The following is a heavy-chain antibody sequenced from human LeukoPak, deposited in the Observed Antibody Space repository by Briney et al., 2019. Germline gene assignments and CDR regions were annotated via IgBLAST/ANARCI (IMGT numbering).Heavy chain of an antibody. Sequence: GGSLRLSCAASGFIVSHNYMSWVRQAPGKGLESVSLIYSGGSTYYADSVKGRFTISRDNSKNTLYPQMNGLRAEDTAVFYCAKEIWPTVTTPGHTYFDYWGQGALVTVSS. CDR3: AKEIWPTVTTPGHTYFDY. CDR1: GFIVSHNY. J-gene: IGHJ4*02. D-gene: IGHD4-17*01. CDR2: IYSGGST. V-gene: IGHV3-53*05.